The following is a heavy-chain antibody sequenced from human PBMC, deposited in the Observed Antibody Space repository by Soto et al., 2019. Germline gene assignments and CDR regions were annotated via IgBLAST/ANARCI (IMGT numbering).Heavy chain of an antibody. D-gene: IGHD6-6*01. Sequence: SETLSLTCAVYGGSFSGYYWSWIRQPPGKGLEWIGEINHSGSTNYNPSLKSRVTISVDTSKNQFSLKLSSVTAADTAVYYCARVEGYSSSSWFDPWGQGTLVTVSS. CDR2: INHSGST. V-gene: IGHV4-34*01. CDR1: GGSFSGYY. J-gene: IGHJ5*02. CDR3: ARVEGYSSSSWFDP.